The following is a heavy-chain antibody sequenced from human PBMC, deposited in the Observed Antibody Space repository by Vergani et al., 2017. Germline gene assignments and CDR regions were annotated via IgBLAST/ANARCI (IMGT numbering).Heavy chain of an antibody. J-gene: IGHJ4*02. CDR2: ISYDGSNK. CDR1: GFTFSSYG. V-gene: IGHV3-30*03. Sequence: QVQLVESGGGVVQPGRSLRLSCAASGFTFSSYGMHWVRQAPGKGLEWVAVISYDGSNKYYADSVKGRFTISRDNSKNTLYLQMNSLRAEDTAVYYCAREGDYSNYLDYWGQGTLVTVSS. CDR3: AREGDYSNYLDY. D-gene: IGHD4-11*01.